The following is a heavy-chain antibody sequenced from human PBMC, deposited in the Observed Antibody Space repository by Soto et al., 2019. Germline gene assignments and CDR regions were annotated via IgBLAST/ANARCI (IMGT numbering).Heavy chain of an antibody. J-gene: IGHJ4*02. V-gene: IGHV3-33*01. Sequence: QVQLVESGGGVVQPGGSLRLSCEASGFNFNTYGMHWVRQSPGKGLEWVAIIWYEGSNKNYADSVKGRFAIARDNSKNTLWLQMNNLRDEDTAVYYCARDMGPVAARVSLDYWGQGTLVTVSS. CDR1: GFNFNTYG. D-gene: IGHD6-6*01. CDR3: ARDMGPVAARVSLDY. CDR2: IWYEGSNK.